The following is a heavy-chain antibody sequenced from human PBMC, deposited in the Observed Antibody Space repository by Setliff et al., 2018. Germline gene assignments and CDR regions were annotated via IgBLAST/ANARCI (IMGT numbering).Heavy chain of an antibody. CDR3: ASNPRKGRSGGYFYDDPYYYYMDV. V-gene: IGHV3-48*01. Sequence: LRLSCAASGFTFSTYSMNWVRQAPGKGLEWVSYISSRSDIIYYADSVKGRFTISRDNAKNSLYLRLNSLRAEDTAVYYCASNPRKGRSGGYFYDDPYYYYMDVWGTGTTVTVSS. J-gene: IGHJ6*03. CDR2: ISSRSDII. D-gene: IGHD1-26*01. CDR1: GFTFSTYS.